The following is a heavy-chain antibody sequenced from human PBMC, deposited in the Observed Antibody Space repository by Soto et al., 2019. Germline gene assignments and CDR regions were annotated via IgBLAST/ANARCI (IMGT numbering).Heavy chain of an antibody. Sequence: QLQLQESGPGLVKPSETLSLTCTVSGGSVSSGSYYWSWIRQPPGKGLEWIGYVYYTGSTNYNPSLEGRVTISIDTSKNQFSLRLSSVTAADTALYYCARERRDWNYVFDYWGQGTLVTVSS. CDR1: GGSVSSGSYY. CDR2: VYYTGST. CDR3: ARERRDWNYVFDY. D-gene: IGHD1-7*01. J-gene: IGHJ4*02. V-gene: IGHV4-61*01.